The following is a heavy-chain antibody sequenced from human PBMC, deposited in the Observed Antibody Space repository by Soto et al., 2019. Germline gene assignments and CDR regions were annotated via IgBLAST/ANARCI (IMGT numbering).Heavy chain of an antibody. CDR2: ISTYNGNT. D-gene: IGHD6-6*01. CDR3: ARKSSSSSWFDP. V-gene: IGHV1-18*01. J-gene: IGHJ5*02. CDR1: GYTFHTYG. Sequence: VASVKVSCKASGYTFHTYGITWVRQAPGQGLEWMGWISTYNGNTEYVQKFQDRVTMTTDPSTRTAYMELRSLISDDTAVYYCARKSSSSSWFDPWGQGTLVTVSS.